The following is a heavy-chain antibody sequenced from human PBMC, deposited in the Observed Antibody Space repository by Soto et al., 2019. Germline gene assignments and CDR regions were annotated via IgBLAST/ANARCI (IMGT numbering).Heavy chain of an antibody. CDR1: GFTFNNYW. CDR3: ARDRIAGSGSCDN. Sequence: EVLLVESGGGLVHPGGSLRLSCVASGFTFNNYWMHWVRQVPGKGLVWVSRIKTDGSSPNYADSVEGRFTISSDNAKNAIYLQMNTVRAEDTGVYYCARDRIAGSGSCDNWGQGTLVPVPS. CDR2: IKTDGSSP. D-gene: IGHD3-10*01. V-gene: IGHV3-74*01. J-gene: IGHJ4*02.